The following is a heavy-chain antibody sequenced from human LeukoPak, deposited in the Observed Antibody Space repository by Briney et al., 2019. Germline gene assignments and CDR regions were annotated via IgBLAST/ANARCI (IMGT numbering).Heavy chain of an antibody. CDR3: ARDSGSSGWYAFDY. D-gene: IGHD6-19*01. CDR1: GFTFSSYE. V-gene: IGHV3-48*03. J-gene: IGHJ4*02. CDR2: ISSSGSTI. Sequence: GGSLRLSCAASGFTFSSYEMNWVRQAPGKGLEWVSYISSSGSTIYYADSVKGRFTISRDNAKDSLYLQMNSLRAEDTAVYYRARDSGSSGWYAFDYWGQGTLVTVSS.